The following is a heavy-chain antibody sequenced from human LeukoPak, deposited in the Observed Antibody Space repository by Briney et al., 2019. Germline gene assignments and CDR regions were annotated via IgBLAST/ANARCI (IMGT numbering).Heavy chain of an antibody. J-gene: IGHJ3*02. V-gene: IGHV3-23*01. CDR3: AKDHIVVVTANAFDI. D-gene: IGHD2-21*02. CDR2: ISGSGGST. Sequence: PGGSLRLSCVVSGFTFSSYSMNWVRQAPGKGLEWVSAISGSGGSTYYADSVKGRFTISRDNSKNTLYLQMNSLRAEDTAVYYCAKDHIVVVTANAFDIWGQGTMVTVSS. CDR1: GFTFSSYS.